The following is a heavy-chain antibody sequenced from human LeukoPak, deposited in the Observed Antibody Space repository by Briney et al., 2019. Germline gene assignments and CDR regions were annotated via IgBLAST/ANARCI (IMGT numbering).Heavy chain of an antibody. CDR3: ASWGAGGNS. Sequence: GGSLRLSCEASGFTLSTYWMNWVRQVPGKGPDWVANINPDGSGKRYVDSVKGRFTIARDNADNSLSLQMSSLRAEDTAVYYCASWGAGGNSWGQGTLVTVSS. CDR1: GFTLSTYW. V-gene: IGHV3-7*01. J-gene: IGHJ4*02. CDR2: INPDGSGK. D-gene: IGHD3-16*01.